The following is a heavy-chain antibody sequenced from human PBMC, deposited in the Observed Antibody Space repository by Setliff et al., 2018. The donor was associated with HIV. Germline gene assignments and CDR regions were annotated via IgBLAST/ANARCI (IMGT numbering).Heavy chain of an antibody. CDR2: ISAYNGNT. CDR1: GYTFTSYG. V-gene: IGHV1-18*01. J-gene: IGHJ4*02. Sequence: ASVKVSCKASGYTFTSYGISWVRQAPGQGLEWKGWISAYNGNTNYAQKLQGRVTMTRDTSTSTVYMELSSLRSEDTAVYYCARVEYYYDSSGYYYDYWGQGTLVTVSS. D-gene: IGHD3-22*01. CDR3: ARVEYYYDSSGYYYDY.